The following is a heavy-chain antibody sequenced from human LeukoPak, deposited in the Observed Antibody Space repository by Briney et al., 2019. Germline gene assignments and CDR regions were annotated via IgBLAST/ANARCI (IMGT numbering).Heavy chain of an antibody. Sequence: ASVKVSCKVSGYTLTELSMHWVRQAPGKGLEWMGGFDPEDGETIYAQKFQGRVTMTEDTSTDTAYMELSSLRSEDTAVYYCATVNSVTETINWFDPWGQGTLVTVSS. CDR2: FDPEDGET. CDR1: GYTLTELS. V-gene: IGHV1-24*01. J-gene: IGHJ5*02. CDR3: ATVNSVTETINWFDP. D-gene: IGHD1-7*01.